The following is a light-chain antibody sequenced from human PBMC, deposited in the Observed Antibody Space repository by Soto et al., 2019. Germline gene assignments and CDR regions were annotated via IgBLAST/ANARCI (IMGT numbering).Light chain of an antibody. V-gene: IGKV3-15*01. J-gene: IGKJ1*01. CDR1: QSVSSN. CDR3: QQYNNFWT. Sequence: EIVMTQSPATLSVSPGETATLSCRASQSVSSNLAWYQQKPGQAPRLLIYGASTRATDIPPRFSGRGSGTESTPSISSLQSEDFAVYYCQQYNNFWTFGQGTKVEIK. CDR2: GAS.